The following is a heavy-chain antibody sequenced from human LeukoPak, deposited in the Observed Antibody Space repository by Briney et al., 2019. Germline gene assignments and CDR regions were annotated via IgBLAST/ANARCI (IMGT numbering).Heavy chain of an antibody. V-gene: IGHV4-4*07. CDR1: GGSISSYY. J-gene: IGHJ4*02. CDR3: ARERWELQGAEFDY. CDR2: IYTSGST. Sequence: SETLSLTCTVSGGSISSYYWSWIRQPAGKGLEWIGRIYTSGSTNYNPSLKSRVTMSVDTSKNQFSLKLSSVTAADTAVYYCARERWELQGAEFDYWGQGTLVTVSS. D-gene: IGHD1-26*01.